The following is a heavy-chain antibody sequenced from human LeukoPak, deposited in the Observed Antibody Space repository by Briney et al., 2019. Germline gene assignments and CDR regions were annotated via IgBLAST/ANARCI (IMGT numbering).Heavy chain of an antibody. Sequence: GGSLRLSCAASGFTFSSYGMSWVRQAPGKGLEWVSSISNSGGSTYHADSVKGRFTISRDNSENTLYLQMNSLRAEDTAVYYCACGWYGGYWGQGTLVTVSS. CDR1: GFTFSSYG. J-gene: IGHJ4*02. CDR2: ISNSGGST. V-gene: IGHV3-23*01. CDR3: ACGWYGGY. D-gene: IGHD6-19*01.